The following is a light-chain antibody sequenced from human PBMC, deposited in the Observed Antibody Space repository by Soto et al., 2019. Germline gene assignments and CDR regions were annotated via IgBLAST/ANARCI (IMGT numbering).Light chain of an antibody. CDR1: QSVSSS. CDR2: GAS. Sequence: EIVMTQSPATLSVSPGERATLSCRASQSVSSSLAWYQQKPGQAPRLLFYGASTRATGVPARFSGSGSGTEFTLTISSLQSEDLAVYYCQQYGGSPITFGLGTRLEIK. CDR3: QQYGGSPIT. J-gene: IGKJ5*01. V-gene: IGKV3-15*01.